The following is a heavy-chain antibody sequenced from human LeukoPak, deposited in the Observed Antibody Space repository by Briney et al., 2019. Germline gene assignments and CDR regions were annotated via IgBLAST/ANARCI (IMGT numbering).Heavy chain of an antibody. D-gene: IGHD3-3*01. CDR1: GGSISNYY. V-gene: IGHV4-59*01. CDR2: IYYSGST. J-gene: IGHJ4*02. Sequence: SETLTLTCTVSGGSISNYYWSWIRQPPGKGLEWIGYIYYSGSTNYNPSLKSRVTISVDTSNNHFPLQLSSVTAADTAVYYCARANRVACPDYWGQRTLVTVSS. CDR3: ARANRVACPDY.